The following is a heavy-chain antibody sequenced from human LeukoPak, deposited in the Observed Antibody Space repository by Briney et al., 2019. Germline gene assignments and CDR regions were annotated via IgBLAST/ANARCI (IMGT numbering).Heavy chain of an antibody. CDR1: GFTFSSYG. CDR2: IWYDGSNK. Sequence: GGSLRLSCAASGFTFSSYGMHWVRQAPGKGLEWVAVIWYDGSNKYYADSVKGRFTISRDNSKNTLYLQMNSLRAEDTAVYYCARDRVYSSGWYSALDIWGQGTMVTVSS. V-gene: IGHV3-33*01. CDR3: ARDRVYSSGWYSALDI. D-gene: IGHD6-19*01. J-gene: IGHJ3*02.